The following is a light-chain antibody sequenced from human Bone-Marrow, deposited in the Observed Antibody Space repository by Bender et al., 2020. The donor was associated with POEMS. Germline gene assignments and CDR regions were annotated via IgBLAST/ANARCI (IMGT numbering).Light chain of an antibody. Sequence: QSVLTQPPSVSGAPGQRVTISCAGNSSNIGAGYDVHWYQQLPGAAPRLLIYGYNNRPSGVPDRFSGSKSGNRASLTISGLQAEDEADYYCCSYANRAWIFGGGTKLTVL. CDR2: GYN. CDR3: CSYANRAWI. J-gene: IGLJ2*01. V-gene: IGLV1-40*01. CDR1: SSNIGAGYD.